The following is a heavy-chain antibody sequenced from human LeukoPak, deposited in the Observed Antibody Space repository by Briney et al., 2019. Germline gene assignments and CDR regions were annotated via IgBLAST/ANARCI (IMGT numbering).Heavy chain of an antibody. CDR2: IRSKAHGGTT. CDR3: TRAGRYCSGGSCYSFY. D-gene: IGHD2-15*01. Sequence: SGGSLRLSCRASGFTFGDYAMSWFRQAPGEGLEWVGFIRSKAHGGTTEYAASVKGRFTISRDDSKSIAYLQMDSLKTEDTAVYCCTRAGRYCSGGSCYSFYWGQGTLVTVSS. V-gene: IGHV3-49*03. J-gene: IGHJ4*02. CDR1: GFTFGDYA.